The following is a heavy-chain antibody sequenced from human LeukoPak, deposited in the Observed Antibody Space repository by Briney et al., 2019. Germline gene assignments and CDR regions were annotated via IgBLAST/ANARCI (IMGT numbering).Heavy chain of an antibody. J-gene: IGHJ1*01. CDR3: ASLVSYGGNSGFWYFQH. D-gene: IGHD4-23*01. CDR2: IYYSEST. Sequence: SQTLSLTFTISGSSISSGGYYWSWIRQRPGNGLEWIGYIYYSESTYYNPSLQSRVTMSVDKSKNQFSLKLSSVPAPDWAVFYCASLVSYGGNSGFWYFQHWGQGPLVTVSS. V-gene: IGHV4-31*03. CDR1: GSSISSGGYY.